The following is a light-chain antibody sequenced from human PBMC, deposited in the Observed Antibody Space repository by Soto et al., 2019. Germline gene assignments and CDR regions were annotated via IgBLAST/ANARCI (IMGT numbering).Light chain of an antibody. CDR3: QQYNSNPLT. CDR1: QSVSTW. J-gene: IGKJ4*01. Sequence: DIQMTQSPSTLSASVGDRVTITCRASQSVSTWLAWYQQKPGKVPKLLIYKAYSLESGVPSRFSVSGSGTEVTLTISSLQPDDFATYYCQQYNSNPLTFGGVTKVEIK. V-gene: IGKV1-5*03. CDR2: KAY.